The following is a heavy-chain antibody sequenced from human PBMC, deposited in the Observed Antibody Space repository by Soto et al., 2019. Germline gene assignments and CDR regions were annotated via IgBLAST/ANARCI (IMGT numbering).Heavy chain of an antibody. V-gene: IGHV3-21*06. Sequence: PGGSLRLSCAASGFTFTRYSMSWVRQAPGKGLEWVSSISSTTNYIYRGDSMKGRFTISRDNAKNSLYLEMNSLRAEDTAVYYCARESEDLTSNFDYWGQGTLVTVSS. CDR3: ARESEDLTSNFDY. CDR1: GFTFTRYS. CDR2: ISSTTNYI. J-gene: IGHJ4*02.